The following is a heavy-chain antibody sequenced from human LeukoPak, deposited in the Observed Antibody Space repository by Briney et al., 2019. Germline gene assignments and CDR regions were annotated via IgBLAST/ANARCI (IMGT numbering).Heavy chain of an antibody. CDR1: GFTFSSYA. J-gene: IGHJ4*02. CDR2: ISSSSSTI. CDR3: ARDTTYYDFWSGYSD. D-gene: IGHD3-3*01. V-gene: IGHV3-48*01. Sequence: GGSPRLSCAASGFTFSSYAMSWVRQAPGKGLEWVSYISSSSSTIYYADSVKGRFTISRDNAKNSLYLQMNSLRAEDTAVYYCARDTTYYDFWSGYSDWGQGTLVTVSS.